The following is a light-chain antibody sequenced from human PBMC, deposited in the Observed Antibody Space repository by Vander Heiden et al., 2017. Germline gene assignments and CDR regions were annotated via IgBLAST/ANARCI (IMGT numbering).Light chain of an antibody. V-gene: IGLV1-44*01. Sequence: QSVLTQPPSASGTPGQRVTISCSGSGSNIGTNTVNWYHQLPGTAPNLLIYSDNQRPSGVPDRFSGSKSGTSASLAISGLQSEDEADYYCAAWDDSLIIVVFGGGTKLTVL. CDR1: GSNIGTNT. J-gene: IGLJ2*01. CDR3: AAWDDSLIIVV. CDR2: SDN.